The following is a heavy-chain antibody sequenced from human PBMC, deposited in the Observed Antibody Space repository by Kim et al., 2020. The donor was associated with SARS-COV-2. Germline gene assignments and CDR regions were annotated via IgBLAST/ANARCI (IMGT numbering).Heavy chain of an antibody. CDR2: ISYDGSER. CDR3: SKSLFPAFDNWRATWGDS. CDR1: GLTFSRFG. J-gene: IGHJ4*02. D-gene: IGHD1-1*01. Sequence: GGSLRLSCAASGLTFSRFGVVWVRQAPGKGLETVALISYDGSERSYIDSVKGRFTISRDNSKNTVDLQMNSLRDEDTAVYYCSKSLFPAFDNWRATWGDSWGQGTLVSVSS. V-gene: IGHV3-30*18.